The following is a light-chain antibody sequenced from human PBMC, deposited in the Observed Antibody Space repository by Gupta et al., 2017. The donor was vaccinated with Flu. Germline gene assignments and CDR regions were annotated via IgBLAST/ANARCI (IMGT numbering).Light chain of an antibody. Sequence: QSGLTQPASVSGSPGQSITISCTGTSSDIGGYNFVSWYQQHPGRAPKLLINEVTNRPSGVSNRFSGPKSGHTASLTISGLQAEDEADYYCSSYTSSYTWVFGGGTKLTVL. CDR1: SSDIGGYNF. CDR2: EVT. CDR3: SSYTSSYTWV. V-gene: IGLV2-14*01. J-gene: IGLJ3*02.